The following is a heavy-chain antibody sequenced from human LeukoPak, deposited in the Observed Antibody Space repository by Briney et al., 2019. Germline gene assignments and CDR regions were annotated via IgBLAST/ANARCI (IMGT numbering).Heavy chain of an antibody. J-gene: IGHJ4*02. Sequence: GGSLRLSCAASGFTFSSYSMNWVRQAPGKGLEWVSYISSSSSTIHYADSVKGRFTISRDNAKNSLYLQMNSLRAEDTAVYYCARRAWDSSGYYRSNYFDYWGQGTLVTVSS. CDR1: GFTFSSYS. CDR3: ARRAWDSSGYYRSNYFDY. CDR2: ISSSSSTI. V-gene: IGHV3-48*01. D-gene: IGHD3-22*01.